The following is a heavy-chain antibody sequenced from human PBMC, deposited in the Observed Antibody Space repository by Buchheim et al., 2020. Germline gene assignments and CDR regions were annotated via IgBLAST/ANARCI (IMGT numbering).Heavy chain of an antibody. CDR2: IWYDGSNK. CDR3: ARKEYGSGSYYYYYYGMDV. Sequence: QVQLVESGGGVVQPGRSLRLSCAASGFTFSSYGMHWVRQAPGKGLEWVAVIWYDGSNKYYADSVKGRFTISRDNSKNTLYLQMNSLRAEDTAVYYCARKEYGSGSYYYYYYGMDVWGQGTT. D-gene: IGHD3-10*01. V-gene: IGHV3-33*01. J-gene: IGHJ6*02. CDR1: GFTFSSYG.